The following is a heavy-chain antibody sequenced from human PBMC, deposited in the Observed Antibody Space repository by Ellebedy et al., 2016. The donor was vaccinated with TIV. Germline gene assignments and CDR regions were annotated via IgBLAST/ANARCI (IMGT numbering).Heavy chain of an antibody. CDR3: ARDRGAYAFDV. Sequence: GESLKISXAASGFTFKTYSMNWVRQVPGKGLEWVSYISSSTATKYYAHSVKGRFTVSRDNARNSLFLQMNSLRADDTAVYYCARDRGAYAFDVWGRGTMVTVSS. CDR1: GFTFKTYS. CDR2: ISSSTATK. D-gene: IGHD2-15*01. J-gene: IGHJ3*01. V-gene: IGHV3-48*01.